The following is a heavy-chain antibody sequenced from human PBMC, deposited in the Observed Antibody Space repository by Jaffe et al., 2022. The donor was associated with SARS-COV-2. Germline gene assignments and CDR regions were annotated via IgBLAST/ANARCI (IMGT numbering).Heavy chain of an antibody. CDR3: AKGQYYDILTGYFDY. Sequence: EVQLVESGGGLVQPGRSLRLSCAASGFTFDDYAMHWVRQAPGKGLEWVSGISWNSGSIGYADSVKGRFTISRDNAKNSLYLQMNSLRAEDTALYYCAKGQYYDILTGYFDYWGQGTLVTVSS. CDR1: GFTFDDYA. CDR2: ISWNSGSI. J-gene: IGHJ4*02. D-gene: IGHD3-9*01. V-gene: IGHV3-9*01.